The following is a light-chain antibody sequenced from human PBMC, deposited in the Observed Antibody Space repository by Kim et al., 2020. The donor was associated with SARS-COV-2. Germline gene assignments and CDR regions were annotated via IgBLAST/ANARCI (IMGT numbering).Light chain of an antibody. CDR1: QSVSSSY. Sequence: LSPGERATLSCRASQSVSSSYLAWYQQKPGQAPRLLIYGASSRDTGIPDRFSGSGSGTDFTLTISRLEPEDFAVYYCQQYGSSMYTFGQGTKLEI. V-gene: IGKV3-20*01. CDR3: QQYGSSMYT. CDR2: GAS. J-gene: IGKJ2*01.